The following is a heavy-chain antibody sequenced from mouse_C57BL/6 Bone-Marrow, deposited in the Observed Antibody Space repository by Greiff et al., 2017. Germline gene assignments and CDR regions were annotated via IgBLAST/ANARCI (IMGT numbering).Heavy chain of an antibody. CDR3: ARHYDYDVYAMDY. V-gene: IGHV5-4*01. CDR2: LSDGGSYT. J-gene: IGHJ4*01. Sequence: EVQRVESGGGLVKPGGSLKLSCAASGFTFSSYAMSWVRQTPEKRLEWVATLSDGGSYTYSPDNVKGRFTISRDNAKNNLYLQMSHLKSEDTAMYYCARHYDYDVYAMDYWGQGTSVTVSS. D-gene: IGHD2-4*01. CDR1: GFTFSSYA.